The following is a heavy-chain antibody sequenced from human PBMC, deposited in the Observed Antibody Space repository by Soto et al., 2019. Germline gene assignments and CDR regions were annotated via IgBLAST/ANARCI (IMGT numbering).Heavy chain of an antibody. D-gene: IGHD3-3*01. Sequence: ASVKVSCKASGGTFSSYAISWVRQAPGQGLEWMGGIIPICGTTNYAQKFQGRVTMTRDRSTSTAYMELSRLRSDDTAVYYCARDMGDFWSGYRDYYFDYWGQGTLVTVSS. CDR3: ARDMGDFWSGYRDYYFDY. V-gene: IGHV1-69*05. J-gene: IGHJ4*02. CDR1: GGTFSSYA. CDR2: IIPICGTT.